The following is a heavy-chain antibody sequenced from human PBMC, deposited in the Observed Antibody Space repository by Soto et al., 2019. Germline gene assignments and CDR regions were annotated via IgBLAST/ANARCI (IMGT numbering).Heavy chain of an antibody. Sequence: QLQLQESGPGLVKPSETLSLTCTVSGGSISSSSYYWGWIRQPPGKGLEWIGSIYYSGSTYYNPSLKSRVTISVDTSKNQFSLKLSSVTAADTAVYYCARQRISGSYLDYFDYWGQGTLVTVSS. V-gene: IGHV4-39*01. CDR2: IYYSGST. D-gene: IGHD1-26*01. CDR1: GGSISSSSYY. CDR3: ARQRISGSYLDYFDY. J-gene: IGHJ4*02.